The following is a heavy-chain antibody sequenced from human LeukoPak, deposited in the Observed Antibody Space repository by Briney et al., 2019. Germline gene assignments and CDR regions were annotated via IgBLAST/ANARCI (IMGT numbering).Heavy chain of an antibody. Sequence: GGSLRLSCEASGFTFSDHWMNWVRQAPGKGLEWVACIKQDGSQNDYVDSVKGRFTISRDNAKNSLYLQMSSLRAEDTAMYYCARDKGYGSDYWGPGVQVTVSS. J-gene: IGHJ4*02. V-gene: IGHV3-7*01. CDR2: IKQDGSQN. CDR1: GFTFSDHW. CDR3: ARDKGYGSDY. D-gene: IGHD3-10*01.